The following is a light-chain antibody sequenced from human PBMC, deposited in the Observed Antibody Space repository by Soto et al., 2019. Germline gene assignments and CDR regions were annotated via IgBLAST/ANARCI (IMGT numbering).Light chain of an antibody. CDR2: STN. CDR1: SGSVSTSYY. Sequence: QTVVTQEPSFSVSPGGTVTLTCGLSSGSVSTSYYPSWYQQTPGQAPRTLIDSTNTRSSGVPDRFSGSILGNKAALTITGAQADDESDYYCVLYMGSGIRVFGRGTKLTVL. V-gene: IGLV8-61*01. CDR3: VLYMGSGIRV. J-gene: IGLJ3*02.